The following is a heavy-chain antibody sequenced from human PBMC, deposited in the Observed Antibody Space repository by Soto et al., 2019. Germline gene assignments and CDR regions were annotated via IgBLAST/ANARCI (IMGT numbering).Heavy chain of an antibody. Sequence: SEALSLTCPVSGGSISRYYWSWIRQPPGKGLEWIAYIYNSGTTNYNPSLKSRTTISVDTSKNQFSLKLNSVTAADTAVYYCARTYDDSGPNSGGYGFDIWGQGTMVT. CDR2: IYNSGTT. V-gene: IGHV4-59*01. CDR3: ARTYDDSGPNSGGYGFDI. CDR1: GGSISRYY. D-gene: IGHD3-22*01. J-gene: IGHJ3*02.